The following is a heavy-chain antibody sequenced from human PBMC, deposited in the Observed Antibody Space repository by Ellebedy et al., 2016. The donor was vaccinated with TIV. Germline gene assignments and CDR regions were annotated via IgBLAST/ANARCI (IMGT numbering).Heavy chain of an antibody. CDR1: GGSFSGYY. CDR2: INHSGST. J-gene: IGHJ5*02. Sequence: MPGGSLRLSCAVYGGSFSGYYWSWIRQPPGKGLEWIGEINHSGSTNYNPSLKSRVTISVDTSKNQFSLKLSSVTAADTAVYYCARRGQWLVFKGWFDPWGQGTLVTVSS. CDR3: ARRGQWLVFKGWFDP. D-gene: IGHD6-19*01. V-gene: IGHV4-34*01.